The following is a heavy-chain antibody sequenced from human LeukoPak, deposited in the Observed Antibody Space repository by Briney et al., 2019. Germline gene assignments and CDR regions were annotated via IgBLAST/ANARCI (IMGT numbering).Heavy chain of an antibody. CDR2: INPHSGGT. Sequence: GASVKVSCKASGYTFTGYYLHWVRQAPGQGLEWMGWINPHSGGTNYVQKFQGRVTMTRDTSISTAYMELSSLRSDDSAVYYCARALMVAGRNHFDSWGQGTLVTASS. D-gene: IGHD6-19*01. J-gene: IGHJ4*02. V-gene: IGHV1-2*02. CDR3: ARALMVAGRNHFDS. CDR1: GYTFTGYY.